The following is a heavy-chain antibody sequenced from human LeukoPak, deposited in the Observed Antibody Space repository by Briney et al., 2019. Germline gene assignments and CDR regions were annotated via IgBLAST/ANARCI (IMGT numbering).Heavy chain of an antibody. Sequence: GASVKVSCTASGGTFSSYAISWVRQAPGQGLEWMGRIIPILCIANYAQKFQGRVTITADKTTSTAYMELSSLRSEDTAVYYCARARGVCYDSSGYLPTDYWGQGTLVTVSS. V-gene: IGHV1-69*04. D-gene: IGHD3-22*01. CDR2: IIPILCIA. CDR1: GGTFSSYA. CDR3: ARARGVCYDSSGYLPTDY. J-gene: IGHJ4*02.